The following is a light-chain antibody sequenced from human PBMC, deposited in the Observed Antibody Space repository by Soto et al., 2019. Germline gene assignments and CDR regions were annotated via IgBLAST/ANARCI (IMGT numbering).Light chain of an antibody. J-gene: IGKJ1*01. Sequence: DIQMTQSPSTLSASVGDRVTITCRASQSIRSWLAWYQQKPGRAPKLLIYKASSLESGVPSRFSGSGSGTDFTLTISSLQPDDFATYYCQQYNSDSWTFGQGTKVEI. CDR3: QQYNSDSWT. V-gene: IGKV1-5*03. CDR2: KAS. CDR1: QSIRSW.